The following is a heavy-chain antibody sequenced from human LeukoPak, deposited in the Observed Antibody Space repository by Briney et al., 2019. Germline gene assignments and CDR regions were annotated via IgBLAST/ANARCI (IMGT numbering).Heavy chain of an antibody. CDR2: IRYDGSNK. J-gene: IGHJ4*02. D-gene: IGHD3-3*01. CDR3: AKEFEWYYDFWSGLDY. V-gene: IGHV3-30*02. CDR1: GFTFSSYG. Sequence: GGSLRLACAASGFTFSSYGMHWVRQAPGKGLEWVAFIRYDGSNKYYADSVKGRFTISRDNSKNTLYLQMNSLRAEDTAVYYCAKEFEWYYDFWSGLDYWGQGTLVTVSS.